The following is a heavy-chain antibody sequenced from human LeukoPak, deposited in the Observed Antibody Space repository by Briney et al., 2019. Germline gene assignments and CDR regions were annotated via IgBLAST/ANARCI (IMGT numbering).Heavy chain of an antibody. CDR3: ARGYGSGSYYKIRGAFDI. J-gene: IGHJ3*02. CDR1: GFTFSSYE. D-gene: IGHD3-10*01. V-gene: IGHV3-48*03. CDR2: ISSSGSTI. Sequence: GGSLRLSCAASGFTFSSYEMNWVRQAPGKGLEWASYISSSGSTIYYADSVKGRFTISRDNAKNSLYLQMNSLRAEDTAVYYCARGYGSGSYYKIRGAFDIWGQGTMVTVSS.